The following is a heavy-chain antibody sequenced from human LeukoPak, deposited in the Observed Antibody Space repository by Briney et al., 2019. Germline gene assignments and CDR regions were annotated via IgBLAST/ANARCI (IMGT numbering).Heavy chain of an antibody. D-gene: IGHD6-19*01. CDR1: GGSISSSSYY. CDR3: ARGLPAVAGLDAFDI. J-gene: IGHJ3*02. Sequence: PSETLSLTCTVSGGSISSSSYYWGWIRQPPGKGLEWIGSIYYSGSTYYNPSLKSRVTISVDTSKNQFSLKLSSVTAADTAVYYCARGLPAVAGLDAFDIWGQGTMVTVSS. CDR2: IYYSGST. V-gene: IGHV4-39*07.